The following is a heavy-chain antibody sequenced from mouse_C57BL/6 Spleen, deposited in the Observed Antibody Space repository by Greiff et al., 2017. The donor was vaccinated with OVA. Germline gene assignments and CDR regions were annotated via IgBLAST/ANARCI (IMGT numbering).Heavy chain of an antibody. CDR1: GYTFTDYY. CDR3: ARLSSGLDY. J-gene: IGHJ2*01. Sequence: VQLKQSGPVLVKPGASVKMSCKASGYTFTDYYMNWVKQSHGKSLEWIGVINPYNGGTSYNQKFKGKATLTVDKSSSTAYMELNSLTSEDSAVYCCARLSSGLDYWGQGTTLTVSS. CDR2: INPYNGGT. V-gene: IGHV1-19*01. D-gene: IGHD3-2*02.